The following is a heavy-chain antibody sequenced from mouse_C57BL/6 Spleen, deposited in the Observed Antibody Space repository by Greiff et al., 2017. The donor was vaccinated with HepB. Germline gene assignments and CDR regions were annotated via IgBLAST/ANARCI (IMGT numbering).Heavy chain of an antibody. Sequence: VQLQQSGAELVRPGTSVKMSCKASGYTFTNYWIGWAKQRPGHGLEWIGDIYPGGGYTNYNEKFKGKATLTADKSSSTAYMQFSSLTSEDSAIYYCAREIGLRRGGFDYWGQGTTLTVSS. J-gene: IGHJ2*01. CDR1: GYTFTNYW. D-gene: IGHD2-4*01. CDR2: IYPGGGYT. V-gene: IGHV1-63*01. CDR3: AREIGLRRGGFDY.